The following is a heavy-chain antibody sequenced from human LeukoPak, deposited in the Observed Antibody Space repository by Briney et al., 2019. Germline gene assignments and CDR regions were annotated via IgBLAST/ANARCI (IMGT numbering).Heavy chain of an antibody. CDR3: ARDPAGIAADGTSH. CDR1: GGSISSSSYY. J-gene: IGHJ4*02. D-gene: IGHD6-13*01. V-gene: IGHV4-61*02. Sequence: SETLSLTCTVSGGSISSSSYYWSWIRQPAGKGLEWIGRIYTSGSTNYNPSLKSRVTISVDTSNNQFSLKLSSVTAADTAVYYCARDPAGIAADGTSHWGQGTLGTGAS. CDR2: IYTSGST.